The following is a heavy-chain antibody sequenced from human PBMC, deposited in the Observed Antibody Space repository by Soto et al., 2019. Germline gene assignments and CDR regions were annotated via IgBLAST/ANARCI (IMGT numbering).Heavy chain of an antibody. D-gene: IGHD5-12*01. CDR2: ISGSGGST. V-gene: IGHV3-23*01. J-gene: IGHJ4*02. CDR1: RFTFSSYA. CDR3: AKMPHIVSGYDPRFDY. Sequence: GGSLRLSCAASRFTFSSYAMSWVRQAPGKGLEWVSAISGSGGSTYYADSVKGRFTISRDNSKNTLYLQMNSLRAEDTAVYYCAKMPHIVSGYDPRFDYWGQGTLVTVSS.